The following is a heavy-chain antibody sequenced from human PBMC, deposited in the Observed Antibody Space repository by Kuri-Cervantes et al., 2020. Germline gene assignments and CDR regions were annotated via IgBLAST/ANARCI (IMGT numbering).Heavy chain of an antibody. V-gene: IGHV3-74*01. CDR2: INSDGSST. CDR1: GFTFSSYW. Sequence: ETLSLTCAASGFTFSSYWIHWVRQAPGKGLVWVSSINSDGSSTSYADSVKGRFTISRDNANNSLHLQMNSLRAEDTAVYYCPRGYSHGGYWGQGTLVTVSS. CDR3: PRGYSHGGY. D-gene: IGHD1-1*01. J-gene: IGHJ4*02.